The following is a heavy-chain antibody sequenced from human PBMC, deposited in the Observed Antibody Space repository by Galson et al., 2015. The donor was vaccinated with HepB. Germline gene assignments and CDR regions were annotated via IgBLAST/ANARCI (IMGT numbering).Heavy chain of an antibody. CDR1: GDSVSGNSAA. D-gene: IGHD3-10*01. Sequence: CAISGDSVSGNSAAWNWIRQSPSRGLEWLGRTYYRSKWYNDYAVSVKGRISINPDTSKNQFSLHLNSVTPEDTAVYYCAKNHGSGRFSHYYYGMDVWGQGTTVTVSS. V-gene: IGHV6-1*01. CDR2: TYYRSKWYN. CDR3: AKNHGSGRFSHYYYGMDV. J-gene: IGHJ6*02.